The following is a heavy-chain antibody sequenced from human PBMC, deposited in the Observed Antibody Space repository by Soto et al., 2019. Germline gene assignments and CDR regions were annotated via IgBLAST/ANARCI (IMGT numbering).Heavy chain of an antibody. V-gene: IGHV3-74*01. CDR2: IKGDETTS. J-gene: IGHJ4*02. CDR3: VRGAFGSYYVDY. D-gene: IGHD3-10*01. CDR1: GFTFTSYW. Sequence: EVQVVESGGASVQPGGSLRLSCAASGFTFTSYWIHWVRQAPGKGLLWMSRIKGDETTSSYADSVKGRFTISRDNAKNTVYRQMNSLRAEDTAAYYGVRGAFGSYYVDYWGQGTLVTVSS.